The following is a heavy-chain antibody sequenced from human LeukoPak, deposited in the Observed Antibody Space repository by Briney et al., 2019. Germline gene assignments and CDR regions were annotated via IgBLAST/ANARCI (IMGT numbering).Heavy chain of an antibody. CDR3: ARDRDFWSGYLYYFDY. V-gene: IGHV1-18*01. CDR2: ISAYNGNT. D-gene: IGHD3-3*01. Sequence: ASVKVSCKASGYTFTSYGISWVRQAPGQGLEWMGWISAYNGNTNYAQKLQGRVTMTTDTSTSTAYMELSSLRSEDTAVYYCARDRDFWSGYLYYFDYWGQGTLVTVSS. J-gene: IGHJ4*02. CDR1: GYTFTSYG.